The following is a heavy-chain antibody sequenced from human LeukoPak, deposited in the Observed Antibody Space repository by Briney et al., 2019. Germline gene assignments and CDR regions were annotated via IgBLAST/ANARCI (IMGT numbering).Heavy chain of an antibody. J-gene: IGHJ4*02. CDR3: ARVGDSGSYLDY. V-gene: IGHV1-69*05. CDR2: IIPIFGTA. Sequence: ASVKFSCKASGGTFSSYAISWVRQAPGQGLEWMGGIIPIFGTANYAQKFQGRVTITTDESTSTAYMELSSLRSEDTAVYYCARVGDSGSYLDYWGQGTLVTVSS. D-gene: IGHD1-26*01. CDR1: GGTFSSYA.